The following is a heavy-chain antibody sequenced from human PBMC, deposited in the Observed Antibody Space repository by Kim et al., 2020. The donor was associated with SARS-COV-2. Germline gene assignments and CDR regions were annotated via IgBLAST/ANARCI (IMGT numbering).Heavy chain of an antibody. V-gene: IGHV3-48*03. Sequence: GRFTISRDNTKNSLYLQMNSLRAEDTAVYYCARSTGLKTLFWFGEYYFDYWGQGTLVTVSS. CDR3: ARSTGLKTLFWFGEYYFDY. D-gene: IGHD3-10*01. J-gene: IGHJ4*02.